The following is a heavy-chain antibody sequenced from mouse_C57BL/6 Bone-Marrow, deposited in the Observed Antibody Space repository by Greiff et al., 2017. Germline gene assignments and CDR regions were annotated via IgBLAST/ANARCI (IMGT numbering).Heavy chain of an antibody. CDR3: ARSVLYAMDY. J-gene: IGHJ4*01. Sequence: DVKLVESGGGLVKPGGSLKLSCAASGFTFSDYGMHWVRQAPEKGLEWVAYISSGSSTIYYADTVKGRFTISRDNAKNTLFLQMTSLRSADTAMYYCARSVLYAMDYWGQGTSVTVSS. CDR1: GFTFSDYG. CDR2: ISSGSSTI. V-gene: IGHV5-17*01.